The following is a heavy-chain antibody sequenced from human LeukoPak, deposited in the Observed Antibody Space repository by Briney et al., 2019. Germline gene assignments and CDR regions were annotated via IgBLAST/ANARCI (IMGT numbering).Heavy chain of an antibody. D-gene: IGHD4/OR15-4a*01. CDR2: IHHGGST. Sequence: PGGSLRLSCAASGFTFSSYSMNWVRQPPGKGLEWIGEIHHGGSTNYHPSLKSRVTMSVDKPKNQFSLQLNSVTAADTAVYYCALARDYRSGPWGQGTLVTVSS. CDR3: ALARDYRSGP. CDR1: GFTFSSYSM. V-gene: IGHV4-4*02. J-gene: IGHJ5*02.